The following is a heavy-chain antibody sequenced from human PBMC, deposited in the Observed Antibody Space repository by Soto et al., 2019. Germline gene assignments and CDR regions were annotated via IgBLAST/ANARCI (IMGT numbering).Heavy chain of an antibody. Sequence: EVQLVESGGGLVQPGGSLRLSCVVSGFTISSRCMHWVRQTPGKGLVWVSRIQPDGSTTNYADAVKGRFTISRDNAKNTANLHKNRLRPEDTAMYYGARDQDTCGQAVFDSWGQGTRVTVSS. CDR3: ARDQDTCGQAVFDS. J-gene: IGHJ4*02. D-gene: IGHD2-15*01. CDR1: GFTISSRC. V-gene: IGHV3-74*01. CDR2: IQPDGSTT.